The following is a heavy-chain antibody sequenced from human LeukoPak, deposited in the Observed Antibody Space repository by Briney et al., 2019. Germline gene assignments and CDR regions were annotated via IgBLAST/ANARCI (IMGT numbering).Heavy chain of an antibody. Sequence: SETLSLTCTVSGGSISSSSYYWGWIRQPPGKGLEWIGSIYYSGSTYYNPSLKSRVTISVDTSKNQFSLKLSSVTAADTAVYYCARLYPPVLRWHLGAFDIWGQGTMVTVSS. J-gene: IGHJ3*02. CDR1: GGSISSSSYY. CDR3: ARLYPPVLRWHLGAFDI. CDR2: IYYSGST. D-gene: IGHD3-3*01. V-gene: IGHV4-39*01.